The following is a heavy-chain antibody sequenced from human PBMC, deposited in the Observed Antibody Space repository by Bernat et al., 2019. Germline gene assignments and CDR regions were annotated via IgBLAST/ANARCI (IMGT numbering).Heavy chain of an antibody. CDR1: GYSFTSYW. CDR2: IYPGDSDT. V-gene: IGHV5-51*01. CDR3: ARGVVVPAATLSFDY. Sequence: EVQLVQSGAEVKKPGESLKISCKGSGYSFTSYWIGWVRQMPGKGLEWMGIIYPGDSDTRYSPSFQGQVTISADKSISTAYLQWSSLKASDTAIYYCARGVVVPAATLSFDYWGQGTLVTVSS. J-gene: IGHJ4*02. D-gene: IGHD2-2*01.